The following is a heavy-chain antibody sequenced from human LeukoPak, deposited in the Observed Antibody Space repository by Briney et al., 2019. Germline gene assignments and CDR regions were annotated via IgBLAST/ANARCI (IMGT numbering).Heavy chain of an antibody. Sequence: SETLSLTCTVSGGSISSGDYYWSWIRQPPGKGLEWIGYIYYSGSTYYNPSLKSRVTVSVDTSKNQFSLKLTSVTAADTAVYYCARAPSSSWSEYFDYWGQGTLVTVSS. V-gene: IGHV4-30-4*01. CDR3: ARAPSSSWSEYFDY. J-gene: IGHJ4*02. CDR2: IYYSGST. CDR1: GGSISSGDYY. D-gene: IGHD6-13*01.